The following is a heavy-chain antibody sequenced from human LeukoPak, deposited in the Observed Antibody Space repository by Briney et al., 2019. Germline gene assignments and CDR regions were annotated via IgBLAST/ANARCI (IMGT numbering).Heavy chain of an antibody. CDR1: GFTFSSYS. J-gene: IGHJ4*02. CDR2: ITTTFYT. D-gene: IGHD6-13*01. CDR3: AKASSSSWYLFDY. Sequence: GGSLRLSCAASGFTFSSYSFNWVRQVPGKGLEWVSSITTTFYTYYTDSVKGRFTISRDNAKNSLYLQMISLRAEDTAVYYCAKASSSSWYLFDYWGQGTLVIVSS. V-gene: IGHV3-21*04.